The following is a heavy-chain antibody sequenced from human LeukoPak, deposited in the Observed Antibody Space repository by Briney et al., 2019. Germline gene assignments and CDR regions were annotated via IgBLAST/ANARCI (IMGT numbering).Heavy chain of an antibody. Sequence: ASVKVSCKASGYTFTSYAMHWVRQAPGQRLEWMGWINAGNGNTKYSQEFQGRVTITRDTSASTAYMELSSLRSEDMAVYYCARDAFSPKDYYGSGSYPLFDYWGQGTLVTVSS. CDR3: ARDAFSPKDYYGSGSYPLFDY. CDR1: GYTFTSYA. CDR2: INAGNGNT. D-gene: IGHD3-10*01. J-gene: IGHJ4*02. V-gene: IGHV1-3*03.